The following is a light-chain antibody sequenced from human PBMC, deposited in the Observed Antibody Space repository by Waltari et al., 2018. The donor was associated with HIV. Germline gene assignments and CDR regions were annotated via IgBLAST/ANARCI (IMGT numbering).Light chain of an antibody. J-gene: IGLJ2*01. CDR3: CSFAASTALL. V-gene: IGLV2-23*02. CDR1: TSDIGTYAF. CDR2: EVS. Sequence: QSALTQSASVSGSPGQSITISCTGTTSDIGTYAFDSWYQQHPGKPPKLIIFEVSERPSGVSDRFSGSKSGNTASLTISELQPDDEADYYCCSFAASTALLFGGRTRLTVL.